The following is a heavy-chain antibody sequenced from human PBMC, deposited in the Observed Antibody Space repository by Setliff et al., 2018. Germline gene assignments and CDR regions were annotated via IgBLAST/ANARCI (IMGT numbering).Heavy chain of an antibody. V-gene: IGHV4-4*07. D-gene: IGHD6-19*01. J-gene: IGHJ6*03. CDR3: AREQWLDPPGYYYMDV. Sequence: KPSETLSLTCTVSGGSISSYYWSWILQPAGKGLEWIGHIYIGGSANYNPSLKSRVTMSIDTSKNQFSLKLNSVTAADMAVYYCAREQWLDPPGYYYMDVWAKGTTVTVSS. CDR2: IYIGGSA. CDR1: GGSISSYY.